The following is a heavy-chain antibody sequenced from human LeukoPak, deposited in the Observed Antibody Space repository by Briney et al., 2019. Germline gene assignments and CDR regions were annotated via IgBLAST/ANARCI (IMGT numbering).Heavy chain of an antibody. D-gene: IGHD3-10*01. CDR3: ARDKYYGSGTFDH. J-gene: IGHJ4*02. CDR2: ISGSGGTI. V-gene: IGHV3-48*03. Sequence: QAGGSLRLSCAASGFTFSSYEMNWVRQAPGKGLEWVSYISGSGGTIHYADSVKGRFTISRDNAKNSLFLQMNSLRAEDMAIYYCARDKYYGSGTFDHWGQGTLVPVSS. CDR1: GFTFSSYE.